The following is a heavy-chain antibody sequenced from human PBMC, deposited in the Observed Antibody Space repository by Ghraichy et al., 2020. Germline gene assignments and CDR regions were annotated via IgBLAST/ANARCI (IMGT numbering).Heavy chain of an antibody. V-gene: IGHV4-59*12. CDR3: AREYGGPTDNYFDY. Sequence: SETLSLTCTVSGGSMSNYYWNWIRQPPGKRLDWIGYIYYSGSTNYNPSLKSRVTISVDTSKKQFSLKLSSVTAADTAVYYCAREYGGPTDNYFDYWGQGTLVTVSS. CDR2: IYYSGST. D-gene: IGHD4-23*01. CDR1: GGSMSNYY. J-gene: IGHJ4*02.